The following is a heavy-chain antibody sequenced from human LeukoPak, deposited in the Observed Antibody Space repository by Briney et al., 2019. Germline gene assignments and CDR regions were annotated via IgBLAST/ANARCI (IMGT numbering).Heavy chain of an antibody. D-gene: IGHD3-3*01. Sequence: GGSLRLSCAASGFTFSSSAMSWVRQAPGKGLEWVSAISNNGGYTYYADSVQGRFTISRDNSKNTLYLQMNSLRAEDTAVYYCAKMLYYDFWSGYYSPAFDIWGQGTMVTVSS. J-gene: IGHJ3*02. V-gene: IGHV3-23*01. CDR3: AKMLYYDFWSGYYSPAFDI. CDR1: GFTFSSSA. CDR2: ISNNGGYT.